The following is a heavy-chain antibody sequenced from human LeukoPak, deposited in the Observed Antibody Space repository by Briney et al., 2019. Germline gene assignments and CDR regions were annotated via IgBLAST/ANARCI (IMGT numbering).Heavy chain of an antibody. J-gene: IGHJ3*02. Sequence: SETLSLTCTVSGGSISSYYWSWIRQPPGKGLGWIGYIYYSGSTTYNPSLKSRDTISVDTSKNQFSLKLSSVTAADTAVYYCARVDNRDAFDIWGQGTMVTVSS. CDR1: GGSISSYY. CDR3: ARVDNRDAFDI. V-gene: IGHV4-59*01. CDR2: IYYSGST. D-gene: IGHD5-24*01.